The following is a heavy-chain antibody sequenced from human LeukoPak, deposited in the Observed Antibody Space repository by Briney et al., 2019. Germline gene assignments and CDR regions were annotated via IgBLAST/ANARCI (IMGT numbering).Heavy chain of an antibody. J-gene: IGHJ4*02. Sequence: SQTLSLTCTVSGGSISSGGYYWSWIRQHPGKGLEWIGYIYYSGSTYYNPSLKSRVTISVDTSKNQFSLKLSSVTAADTAVYYCATFPSIGPVAKFVYWGQGTLVTVSS. CDR3: ATFPSIGPVAKFVY. D-gene: IGHD2-15*01. V-gene: IGHV4-31*03. CDR1: GGSISSGGYY. CDR2: IYYSGST.